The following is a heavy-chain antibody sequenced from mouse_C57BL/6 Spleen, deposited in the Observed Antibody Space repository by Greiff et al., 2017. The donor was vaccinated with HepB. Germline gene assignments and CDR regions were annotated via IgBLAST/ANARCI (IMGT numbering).Heavy chain of an antibody. CDR1: GYTFTSYW. CDR3: ARGGITTARGDY. D-gene: IGHD1-2*01. V-gene: IGHV1-69*01. J-gene: IGHJ2*01. Sequence: VQLQQPGAELVMPGASVKLSCKASGYTFTSYWMHWVKQRPGQGLEWIGEIDPSDSYTNYNQKFKGKSTLTVDKSSSTAYMQLSSLTSEDSAVYYCARGGITTARGDYWGQGTTLTVSS. CDR2: IDPSDSYT.